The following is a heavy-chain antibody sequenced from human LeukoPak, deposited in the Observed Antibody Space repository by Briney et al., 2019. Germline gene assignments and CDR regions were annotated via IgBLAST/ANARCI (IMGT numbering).Heavy chain of an antibody. CDR3: ALYCSSTSCFSY. V-gene: IGHV3-23*01. J-gene: IGHJ4*02. Sequence: PGGSLRLSCAASGFTFSSYAMSWVRQAPGKGLEWVSAISGSGGSTYYADSVKGRFTISRDNSKNTLYLQMNSLRAEDTAVYYCALYCSSTSCFSYWGQGTLVTVSS. D-gene: IGHD2-2*01. CDR1: GFTFSSYA. CDR2: ISGSGGST.